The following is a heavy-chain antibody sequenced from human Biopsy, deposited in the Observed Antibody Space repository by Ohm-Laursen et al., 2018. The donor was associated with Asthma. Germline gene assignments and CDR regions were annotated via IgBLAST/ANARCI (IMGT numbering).Heavy chain of an antibody. V-gene: IGHV3-7*01. CDR1: GFTFGDYW. Sequence: SLRLSCAASGFTFGDYWMSWVRQVPGKGLEWVANIKHDGTGKNHVDSLKGRFTISRDSANNSLYLQMNSLRAEDTAVYYCARTFHFWSPYHAEHYQLWGQGTLVTVPS. D-gene: IGHD3-3*02. CDR2: IKHDGTGK. J-gene: IGHJ1*01. CDR3: ARTFHFWSPYHAEHYQL.